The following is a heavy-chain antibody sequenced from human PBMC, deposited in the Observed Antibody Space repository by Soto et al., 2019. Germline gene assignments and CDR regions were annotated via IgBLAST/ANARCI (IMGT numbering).Heavy chain of an antibody. J-gene: IGHJ4*02. V-gene: IGHV4-4*02. CDR3: ASRDPGTSVDY. CDR2: IYRTGST. Sequence: SEALSLTCAVSGGSFTSNNWWTWVRQPPGQGLEWIGEIYRTGSTNYNPSLKSRVTISLDKSENQFSLKVTSLTAADTAVYYCASRDPGTSVDYWGQGTLVTVSS. CDR1: GGSFTSNNW. D-gene: IGHD1-7*01.